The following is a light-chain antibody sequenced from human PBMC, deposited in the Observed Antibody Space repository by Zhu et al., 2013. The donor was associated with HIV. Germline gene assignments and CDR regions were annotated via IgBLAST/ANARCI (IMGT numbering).Light chain of an antibody. CDR1: QSVSST. Sequence: EIVMTQSPATLSVSPGERATLSCRASQSVSSTLAWYQQKPGQAPRLLLYGASNRATDIPDRFSGSGSGTDFTLTISRLEPEDFAVYYCQQYGDSPITFGQGTRLQIK. J-gene: IGKJ5*01. CDR3: QQYGDSPIT. CDR2: GAS. V-gene: IGKV3D-15*01.